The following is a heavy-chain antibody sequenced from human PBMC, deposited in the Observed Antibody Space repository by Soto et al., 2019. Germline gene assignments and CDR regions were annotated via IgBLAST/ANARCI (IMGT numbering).Heavy chain of an antibody. CDR2: TLYRSSKWYN. V-gene: IGHV6-1*01. CDR1: GDSVSTNIAA. Sequence: SQTLSLTCAISGDSVSTNIAAWSWVRQSPSRGLEWLGRTLYRSSKWYNEYAVSVKSRMTINPDTSKNQFSLQLNSVTPEDTAVYYCARDAAPTLNYPHGMDVWGQGTAVTVSS. J-gene: IGHJ6*02. CDR3: ARDAAPTLNYPHGMDV. D-gene: IGHD1-7*01.